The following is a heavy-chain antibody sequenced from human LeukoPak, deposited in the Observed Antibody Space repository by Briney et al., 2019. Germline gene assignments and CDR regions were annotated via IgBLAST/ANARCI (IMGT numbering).Heavy chain of an antibody. CDR2: ISGSGGST. J-gene: IGHJ4*02. CDR1: GFTFSSYA. CDR3: ATFSGSDY. Sequence: PGGSLRLSCAASGFTFSSYAMSWVRQAPGKGLEWVSAISGSGGSTYYADSVKGRFTISRDNAKNSLYLQMNSLRDEDTAVYYCATFSGSDYWGQGTLVTVSS. D-gene: IGHD6-19*01. V-gene: IGHV3-23*01.